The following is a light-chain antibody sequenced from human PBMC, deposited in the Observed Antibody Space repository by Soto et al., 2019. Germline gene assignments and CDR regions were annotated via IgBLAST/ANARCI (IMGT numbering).Light chain of an antibody. Sequence: QSVLTQPTSLSGSPGQSITISCTGTSVGNYVSWYQQHPGKAPKLIIFEVTNRPSGVSDRFSGSQSDNTASLTISGLQAEDEADYYCSSFTSTTTWVFGGGTKVTVL. J-gene: IGLJ3*02. V-gene: IGLV2-14*01. CDR1: SVGNY. CDR3: SSFTSTTTWV. CDR2: EVT.